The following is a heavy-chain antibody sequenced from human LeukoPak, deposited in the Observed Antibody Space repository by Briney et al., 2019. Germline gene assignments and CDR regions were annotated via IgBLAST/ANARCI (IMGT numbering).Heavy chain of an antibody. CDR3: ARARDGHNYFDY. D-gene: IGHD5-24*01. Sequence: GGSLRLSCAASGFTFSSHAMHWVRQAPGKGLEWVAVTWFDGSDKYHADSVKGRVTISRDNSKNTLFLQMNSLRAEDTAVYYCARARDGHNYFDYWGQGTLVTVSS. V-gene: IGHV3-33*01. CDR1: GFTFSSHA. CDR2: TWFDGSDK. J-gene: IGHJ4*02.